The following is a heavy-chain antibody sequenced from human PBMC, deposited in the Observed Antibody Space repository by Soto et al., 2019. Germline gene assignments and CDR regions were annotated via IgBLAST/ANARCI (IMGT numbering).Heavy chain of an antibody. Sequence: EVQLLESGGGLVQPGGSLRLSCAASGFTFSSYGMTWVRQAPGKGLEWVSFSSATGAGTYYADSVKGRFTISRDNSRNWTDLQMTSRRDNTTPFSYCGKERRSGGTYGAYADCWRQRDLVIVSS. CDR3: GKERRSGGTYGAYADC. CDR2: SSATGAGT. J-gene: IGHJ4*02. V-gene: IGHV3-23*01. CDR1: GFTFSSYG. D-gene: IGHD2-2*01.